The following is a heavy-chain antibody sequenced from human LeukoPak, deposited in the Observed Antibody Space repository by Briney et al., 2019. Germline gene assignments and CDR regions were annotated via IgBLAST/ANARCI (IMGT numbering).Heavy chain of an antibody. Sequence: GSSVKVSCKASGGTFSSYAISWVRQAPGQGLEWMGRINPNSGGTNYAQKFQGRVTMTRDTSISTAYMELSRLRSDDTAVYYCARVEEVWWELRDYYYGMDVWGQGTTVTVSS. CDR2: INPNSGGT. CDR1: GGTFSSYA. CDR3: ARVEEVWWELRDYYYGMDV. D-gene: IGHD2-15*01. J-gene: IGHJ6*02. V-gene: IGHV1-2*06.